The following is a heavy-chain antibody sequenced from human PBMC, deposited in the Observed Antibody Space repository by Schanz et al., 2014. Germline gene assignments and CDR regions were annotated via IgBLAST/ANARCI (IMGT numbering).Heavy chain of an antibody. V-gene: IGHV3-30-3*01. D-gene: IGHD2-15*01. J-gene: IGHJ6*03. CDR3: AREKSIRYSPAVTYYIDV. Sequence: QVQLVESGGGVVQPGRSLRLSCAASGFTFSSYDMHWVRQAPGKGLEWVAQISHDGHRDFYADSVKGRFTVSRDNNWKTLSLQMNSLRSDDPAIYHCAREKSIRYSPAVTYYIDVWGKGTTVTVSS. CDR2: ISHDGHRD. CDR1: GFTFSSYD.